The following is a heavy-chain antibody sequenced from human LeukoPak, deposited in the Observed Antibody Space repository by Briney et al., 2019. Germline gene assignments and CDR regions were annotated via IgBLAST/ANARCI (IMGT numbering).Heavy chain of an antibody. J-gene: IGHJ5*02. Sequence: PSQTLSLTCTVSGGSISSGSYYWSWIRQPPGKGLEWIGYIYYSGSTNYNPSLKSRVTISVDTSKNQFSLKLSSVTAADTAVYYCARGGRENYYDSSDWFDPWGQGTLVTVSS. D-gene: IGHD3-22*01. CDR2: IYYSGST. CDR1: GGSISSGSYY. V-gene: IGHV4-61*01. CDR3: ARGGRENYYDSSDWFDP.